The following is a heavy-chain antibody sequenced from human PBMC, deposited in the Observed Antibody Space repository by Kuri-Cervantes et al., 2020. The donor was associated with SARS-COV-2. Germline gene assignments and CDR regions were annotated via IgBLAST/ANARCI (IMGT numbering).Heavy chain of an antibody. D-gene: IGHD3-10*01. J-gene: IGHJ4*02. V-gene: IGHV3-64D*08. CDR2: ISSNGGST. CDR1: GFTFSSYA. Sequence: GESPKISCSASGFTFSSYAMHWVRQAPGKGLEYVSSISSNGGSTYYADSVKGRFTISRDNSKNTLYLQMSSLRAEDTAVYYCVKDRSGSGSYYYYFDYWGQGTLVTVSS. CDR3: VKDRSGSGSYYYYFDY.